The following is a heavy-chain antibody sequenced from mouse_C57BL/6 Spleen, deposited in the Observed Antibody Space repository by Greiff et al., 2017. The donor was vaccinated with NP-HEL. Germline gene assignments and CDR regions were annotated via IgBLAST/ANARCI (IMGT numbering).Heavy chain of an antibody. J-gene: IGHJ4*01. CDR1: GYAFSSYW. CDR2: IYPGDGDT. Sequence: VQLQQSGAELVKPGASVKISCTASGYAFSSYWMNWVKQRPGKGLEWIGQIYPGDGDTNYNGKFKGKATLTADKSTSTAYMQLSSLTSEDSAVYFCARGTTVVAEYYAMDYWGQGTSVTVSS. V-gene: IGHV1-80*01. CDR3: ARGTTVVAEYYAMDY. D-gene: IGHD1-1*01.